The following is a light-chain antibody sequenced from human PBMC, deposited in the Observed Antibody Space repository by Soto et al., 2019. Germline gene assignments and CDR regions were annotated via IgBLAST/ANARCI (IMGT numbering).Light chain of an antibody. CDR1: SSNIGSNT. CDR2: SSN. J-gene: IGLJ3*02. CDR3: AAWDASLNGHWV. V-gene: IGLV1-44*01. Sequence: QSVLTQPPSASGTPGQRVTISCSGSSSNIGSNTVNWYQQLPGTAPKLLIYSSNQRPSGVPDRFSGSKSGTSASLAISVLQSEDEADYYCAAWDASLNGHWVFGGGTKLTVL.